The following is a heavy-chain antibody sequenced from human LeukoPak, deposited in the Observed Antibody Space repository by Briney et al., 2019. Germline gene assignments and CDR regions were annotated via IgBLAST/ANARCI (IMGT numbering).Heavy chain of an antibody. CDR3: ARQDGSGWSGGY. D-gene: IGHD6-19*01. CDR1: GFTFSSYS. V-gene: IGHV3-21*01. Sequence: PGGSLRLSCAASGFTFSSYSLNWVRQAPGKGLEWVSSISSSSSYIYYADSVKGRFTISRDNAKNSLYLQMNSLRAEDTAVYYCARQDGSGWSGGYWGQGTLVTVSS. J-gene: IGHJ4*02. CDR2: ISSSSSYI.